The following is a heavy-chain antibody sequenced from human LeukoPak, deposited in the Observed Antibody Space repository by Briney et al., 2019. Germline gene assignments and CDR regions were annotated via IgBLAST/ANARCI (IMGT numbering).Heavy chain of an antibody. V-gene: IGHV3-53*01. CDR1: GFDVGRNY. CDR3: ARGPQRGVIMN. J-gene: IGHJ4*02. D-gene: IGHD3-10*01. CDR2: IYSGGAT. Sequence: GGSLRLSCAASGFDVGRNYMTWVRQAPGKGLEWVSFIYSGGATYYADSVRGRFTISRDSSKNTLYLQMNSLRVEDTAVYYCARGPQRGVIMNWGQGTLVTVSS.